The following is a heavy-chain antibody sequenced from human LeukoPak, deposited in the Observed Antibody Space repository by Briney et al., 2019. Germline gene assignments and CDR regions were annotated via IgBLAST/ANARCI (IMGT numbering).Heavy chain of an antibody. CDR2: INSDGGST. CDR3: ARAPVATWFDP. CDR1: GFTFSSYW. J-gene: IGHJ5*02. D-gene: IGHD2-2*01. Sequence: GGSLRLSCAASGFTFSSYWLYWVRRAPGKGLVWVSHINSDGGSTSYADSVKGRFTISRDNAKNTLYLQMNSLRAEDTAVYYCARAPVATWFDPWGQGTLVTVSS. V-gene: IGHV3-74*01.